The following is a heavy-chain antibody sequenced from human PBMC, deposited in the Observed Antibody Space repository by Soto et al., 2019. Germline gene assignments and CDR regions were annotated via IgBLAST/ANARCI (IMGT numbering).Heavy chain of an antibody. CDR3: ANGRFLEWLLPDNWFDP. D-gene: IGHD3-3*01. V-gene: IGHV3-23*01. CDR2: ISGSGGST. Sequence: EVQLLESGGGLVQPGGSLRLSCAASGFTFSNYAMNWVRQAPGKGLEWVSAISGSGGSTYYADSVKGRFTISRDNSKNTLYLQMSSLRAEDTAVYYCANGRFLEWLLPDNWFDPWGQGTLVTVSS. J-gene: IGHJ5*02. CDR1: GFTFSNYA.